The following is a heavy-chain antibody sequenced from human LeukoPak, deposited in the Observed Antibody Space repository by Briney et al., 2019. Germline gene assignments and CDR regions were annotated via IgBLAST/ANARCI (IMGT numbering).Heavy chain of an antibody. J-gene: IGHJ4*02. D-gene: IGHD2-2*02. CDR2: FSGAGGST. Sequence: GGSRRLFCAVSGFTFSSYAMSWVRQAPGKGLEWVSAFSGAGGSTNDAASVKRRFTISRDNSKHTLYLQMNSLRAEDTAVYYCAKSQGPYCSSTSCYTDYWGQGTLVTVSS. V-gene: IGHV3-23*01. CDR1: GFTFSSYA. CDR3: AKSQGPYCSSTSCYTDY.